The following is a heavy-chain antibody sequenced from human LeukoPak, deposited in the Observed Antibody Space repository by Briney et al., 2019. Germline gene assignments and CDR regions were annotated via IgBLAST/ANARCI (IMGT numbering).Heavy chain of an antibody. CDR2: INGGNGNT. D-gene: IGHD6-6*01. CDR1: GYTFTNYA. CDR3: ARGASSRLYYYYMDV. J-gene: IGHJ6*03. Sequence: ASVKVSCKASGYTFTNYAMHWVRRAPGQRLEWMGWINGGNGNTEYSEKFPGRVTITRDTSASTAYMELSSLRSENTAVYYCARGASSRLYYYYMDVWGKGTTVTVSS. V-gene: IGHV1-3*01.